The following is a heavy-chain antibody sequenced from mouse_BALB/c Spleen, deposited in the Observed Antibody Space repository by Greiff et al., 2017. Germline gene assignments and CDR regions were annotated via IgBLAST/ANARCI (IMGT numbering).Heavy chain of an antibody. CDR3: ARDRVYYDYDEEEGYAMDY. D-gene: IGHD2-4*01. CDR1: GFSLTGYG. J-gene: IGHJ4*01. V-gene: IGHV2-6-7*01. CDR2: IWGDGST. Sequence: VQRVESGPGLVAPSQSLSITCTVSGFSLTGYGVNWVRQPPGKGLEWLGMIWGDGSTDYNSALKSRLSISKDNSKSQVFLKMNSLQTDDTARYYCARDRVYYDYDEEEGYAMDYWGQGTSVTVSS.